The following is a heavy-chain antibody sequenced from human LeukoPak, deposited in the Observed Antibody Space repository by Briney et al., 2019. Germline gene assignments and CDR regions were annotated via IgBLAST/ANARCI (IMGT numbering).Heavy chain of an antibody. CDR1: GLTFGNYG. CDR2: IGGGGYTT. Sequence: PGGSLRLSCVASGLTFGNYGMNWVRQAPGKGLEWVSSIGGGGYTTYYADSVRGGFTISRDNSKNSMYLQMSSLRAEDTAIYYCAEVESSYCRIWGQGTLVTVSS. J-gene: IGHJ4*01. CDR3: AEVESSYCRI. V-gene: IGHV3-23*01. D-gene: IGHD3-10*01.